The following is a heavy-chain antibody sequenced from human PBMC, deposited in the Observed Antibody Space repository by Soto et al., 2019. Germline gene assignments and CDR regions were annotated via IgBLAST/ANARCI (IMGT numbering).Heavy chain of an antibody. Sequence: SETLSLTCTVSGGPISSYYWSWIRQHPGKGLEWIGYIYYSGSTYYNPSLKSRVTISVDTSKNQFSLKLSSVTAADTAVYYCARGGEYYYYGMDVWGQGTTVTVSS. CDR3: ARGGEYYYYGMDV. J-gene: IGHJ6*02. CDR1: GGPISSYY. V-gene: IGHV4-59*12. CDR2: IYYSGST.